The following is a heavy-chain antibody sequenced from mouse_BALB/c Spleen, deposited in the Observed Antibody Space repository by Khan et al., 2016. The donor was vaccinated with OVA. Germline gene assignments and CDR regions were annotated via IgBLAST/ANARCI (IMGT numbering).Heavy chain of an antibody. CDR3: ARNRNGYFDY. D-gene: IGHD1-1*02. CDR2: IWSSGIT. Sequence: QVQLKESGPGLVQPSQSLSITCTVSGFSLTNYGVHWVSQSPGKGLEWLGVIWSSGITDYNATFISRLSISRSISQSQVFFQTNSLQSNDTAIYYCARNRNGYFDYWGQGTTLTVSS. J-gene: IGHJ2*01. V-gene: IGHV2-2*03. CDR1: GFSLTNYG.